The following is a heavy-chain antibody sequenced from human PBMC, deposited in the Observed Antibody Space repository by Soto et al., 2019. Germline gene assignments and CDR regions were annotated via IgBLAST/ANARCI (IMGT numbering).Heavy chain of an antibody. CDR3: AREGTVAGTTLPEYYYGMDV. CDR2: ISAYNGNT. V-gene: IGHV1-18*01. CDR1: GYTFTSYG. Sequence: RASVKVSCKASGYTFTSYGVSWVRQAPGQGLEWMGWISAYNGNTNYAQNLQGRVTMTTDTSTSTAYMEVRSLRSDDTAVYYCAREGTVAGTTLPEYYYGMDVWGQGTTVTVSS. D-gene: IGHD6-19*01. J-gene: IGHJ6*02.